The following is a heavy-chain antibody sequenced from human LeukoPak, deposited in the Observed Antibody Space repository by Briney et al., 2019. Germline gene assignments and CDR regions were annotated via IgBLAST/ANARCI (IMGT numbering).Heavy chain of an antibody. J-gene: IGHJ2*01. CDR2: IYYSGST. CDR1: GGSFSGYY. D-gene: IGHD2-8*01. CDR3: ARVGVLAPKRYFDL. V-gene: IGHV4-31*11. Sequence: SETLSLTCAVYGGSFSGYYWSWIRQHPGKGLEWIGYIYYSGSTYYNPSLKSRVTISVDTSKNQFSLKLSSVTAADTAVYYCARVGVLAPKRYFDLWGRGTLVTVSS.